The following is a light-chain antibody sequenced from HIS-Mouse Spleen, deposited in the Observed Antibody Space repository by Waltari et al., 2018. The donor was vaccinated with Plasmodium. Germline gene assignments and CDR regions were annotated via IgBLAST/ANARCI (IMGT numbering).Light chain of an antibody. CDR2: DVS. CDR3: CSYAGSYTLAV. J-gene: IGLJ2*01. V-gene: IGLV2-11*01. CDR1: SSDVCGYHY. Sequence: QSALTQPRSVSGSPGQSVTISCTGTSSDVCGYHYVSWYQQHPGKAPKLMIYDVSKRPSGVPDRFSGSKSGNTASLTISGLQAEDEADYYCCSYAGSYTLAVFGGGTKLTVL.